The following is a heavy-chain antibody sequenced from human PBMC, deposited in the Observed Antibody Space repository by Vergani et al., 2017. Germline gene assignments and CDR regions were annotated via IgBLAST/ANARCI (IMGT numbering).Heavy chain of an antibody. CDR3: ARCFRDEGMIYGGTVENWFDP. V-gene: IGHV4-34*01. CDR2: IYYSENK. CDR1: GGSFSDYY. D-gene: IGHD3-22*01. J-gene: IGHJ5*02. Sequence: QVQLQQWGAGLLKPSETLSLTCAVYGGSFSDYYWSWIRQPPGKGLEWIGSIYYSENKFYNPSLESRVTLSIDTTKNQFSLKLKSVTAADTAVYYCARCFRDEGMIYGGTVENWFDPWGQGTLVTVSS.